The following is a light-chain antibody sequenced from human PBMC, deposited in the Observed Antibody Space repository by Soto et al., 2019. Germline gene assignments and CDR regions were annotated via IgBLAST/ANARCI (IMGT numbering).Light chain of an antibody. Sequence: QSALTQPPSASGSPGQSVTISCTGTSSDVGGYNYVSWYQQNPGKVPKLMIYEVNKRLSGVPDRFSGSKSGNTASLTVSGLQAEDEADYYCTSYAGGNNVFGTGTKVTVL. V-gene: IGLV2-8*01. CDR2: EVN. CDR3: TSYAGGNNV. CDR1: SSDVGGYNY. J-gene: IGLJ1*01.